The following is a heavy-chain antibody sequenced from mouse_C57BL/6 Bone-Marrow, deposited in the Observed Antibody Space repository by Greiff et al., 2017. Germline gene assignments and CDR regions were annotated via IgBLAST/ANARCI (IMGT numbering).Heavy chain of an antibody. Sequence: VKLQESGPELARPWASVKISCQAFYTFSRRVHFAIRDTNYWMQWVKQRPGQGLEWIGAIYPGNGDTSYNQKFKGKATLTADKSSSTAYGNPYWYFDVWGTGTTVTVSS. J-gene: IGHJ1*03. V-gene: IGHV1-87*01. CDR2: GQGLEWIG. CDR3: DV. D-gene: IGHD2-1*01. CDR1: YTFSRRVH.